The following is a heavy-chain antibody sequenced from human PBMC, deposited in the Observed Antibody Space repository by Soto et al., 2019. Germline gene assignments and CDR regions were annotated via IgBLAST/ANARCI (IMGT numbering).Heavy chain of an antibody. CDR2: ISGSGDST. J-gene: IGHJ6*03. CDR1: GFTFTNYA. V-gene: IGHV3-23*01. Sequence: GGSLRLSCAVSGFTFTNYAISWVRQAPGKGLEWVSGISGSGDSTYYADSVKGRFTISRDNSKNTLYLQMNSLRAEDTAVYYCAKGARARRGIIIYSYYYMHVWGKGTTVTVYS. CDR3: AKGARARRGIIIYSYYYMHV.